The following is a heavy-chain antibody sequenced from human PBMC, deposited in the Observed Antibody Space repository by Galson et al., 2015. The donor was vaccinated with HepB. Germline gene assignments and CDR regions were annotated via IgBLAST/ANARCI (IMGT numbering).Heavy chain of an antibody. V-gene: IGHV3-23*01. J-gene: IGHJ4*02. D-gene: IGHD1-26*01. CDR2: ISAGGGET. Sequence: SLRLSCAASGFTFSSSWMSWVRQAPGKGLEWVSLISAGGGETRYADSVKGRFTVSRDNSKNTLYLQMNSLRAEDTAIYYCAKSFYGGSYYFDSWGRGTLVTVSS. CDR1: GFTFSSSW. CDR3: AKSFYGGSYYFDS.